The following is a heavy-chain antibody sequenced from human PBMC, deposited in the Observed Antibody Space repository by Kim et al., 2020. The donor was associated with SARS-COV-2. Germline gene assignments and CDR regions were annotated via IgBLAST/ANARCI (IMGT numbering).Heavy chain of an antibody. V-gene: IGHV3-53*01. D-gene: IGHD3-22*01. CDR3: AGSYYYDSSGLNAFDI. CDR2: IYSGGST. CDR1: GFTVSSNY. Sequence: GGSLRLSCAASGFTVSSNYMSWVRQAPGKGLEWVSVIYSGGSTYYADSVKGRFTISRDNSKNTLYLQMNSLRAEDTAVYYCAGSYYYDSSGLNAFDIWGQGTMVPVSS. J-gene: IGHJ3*02.